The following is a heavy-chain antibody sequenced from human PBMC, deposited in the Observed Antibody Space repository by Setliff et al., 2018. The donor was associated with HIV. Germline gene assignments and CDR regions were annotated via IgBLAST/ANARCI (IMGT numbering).Heavy chain of an antibody. CDR2: ISPYDLSE. J-gene: IGHJ4*02. V-gene: IGHV1-2*02. Sequence: GASVKVSCKASGYTFIDYFIHWVRQAPGQGPEWMGWISPYDLSERTSQRFRGRVTMTRDTSISTAYMELSRLRSDDTAVYYCARDGVAGTRALDYWGQGTLVTVSS. CDR1: GYTFIDYF. CDR3: ARDGVAGTRALDY. D-gene: IGHD6-19*01.